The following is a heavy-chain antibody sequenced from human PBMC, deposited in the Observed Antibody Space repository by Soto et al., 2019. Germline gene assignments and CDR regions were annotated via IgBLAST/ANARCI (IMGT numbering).Heavy chain of an antibody. V-gene: IGHV4-30-4*02. CDR1: GGSISSGDYY. J-gene: IGHJ4*02. Sequence: SETLSLTCTVSGGSISSGDYYWSWIRQPPGKGLEWIGYIFYSGVTYYNPSFKSRVTISVDTSKNQFSLKLSSVTAADTAVYYCASPTRYSSGWYYFDYWGQGTLVTVSS. CDR3: ASPTRYSSGWYYFDY. CDR2: IFYSGVT. D-gene: IGHD6-19*01.